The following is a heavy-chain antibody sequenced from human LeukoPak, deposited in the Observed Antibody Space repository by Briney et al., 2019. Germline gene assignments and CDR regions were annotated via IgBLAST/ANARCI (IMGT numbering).Heavy chain of an antibody. J-gene: IGHJ5*02. CDR1: GFTFSSYS. Sequence: GGSLRLSCAASGFTFSSYSMNWVRQAPGKGLEWVSYISSGSSNIYYADSVKGRFTISRDNAKNSLYLQMNSLRAEDTAVYYCARVMVHCSGGSCYPYWFGPWGQGTLVTVSS. D-gene: IGHD2-15*01. CDR2: ISSGSSNI. CDR3: ARVMVHCSGGSCYPYWFGP. V-gene: IGHV3-48*01.